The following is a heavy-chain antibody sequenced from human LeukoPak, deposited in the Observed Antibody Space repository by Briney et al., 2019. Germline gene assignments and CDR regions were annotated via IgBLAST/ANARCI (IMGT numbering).Heavy chain of an antibody. J-gene: IGHJ4*02. V-gene: IGHV4-34*01. CDR3: ARGARYDILTGYSPHYDY. CDR2: MNHSGST. Sequence: SETLSLTCAFYGGSFSAYYWSWVRQPPGKGLEWIGEMNHSGSTTYNPSLKSRVTISVDRSKNQFSLKLSSVTAADTAVYYCARGARYDILTGYSPHYDYWGQGTLVTVSS. CDR1: GGSFSAYY. D-gene: IGHD3-9*01.